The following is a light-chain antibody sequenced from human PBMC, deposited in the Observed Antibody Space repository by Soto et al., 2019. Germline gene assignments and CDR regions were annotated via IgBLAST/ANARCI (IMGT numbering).Light chain of an antibody. CDR3: QQYNTWPIT. J-gene: IGKJ5*01. V-gene: IGKV3-15*01. Sequence: IVMTQSPATLSVSPGERVTLSCRVSQSVDNNFAWYQQRPGQAPRLLIYGASTRATDVPARFSASGSGTDFTLTISSLQSEDFVVYYCQQYNTWPITFGQGTRLEIK. CDR1: QSVDNN. CDR2: GAS.